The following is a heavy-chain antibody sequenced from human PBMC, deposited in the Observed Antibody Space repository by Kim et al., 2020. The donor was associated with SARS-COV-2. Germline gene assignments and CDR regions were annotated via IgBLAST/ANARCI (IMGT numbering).Heavy chain of an antibody. J-gene: IGHJ4*02. V-gene: IGHV3-33*01. Sequence: LSLTCAASGFTFSSFGMHWVRQAPGKGLEWVACIWYDGGNKWYVDSVKGRFTISRDNSKNTLYLQMNSLRVEDTAVYYCARDDDYGKPVDYWGQGTLVTVS. CDR1: GFTFSSFG. CDR2: IWYDGGNK. D-gene: IGHD4-17*01. CDR3: ARDDDYGKPVDY.